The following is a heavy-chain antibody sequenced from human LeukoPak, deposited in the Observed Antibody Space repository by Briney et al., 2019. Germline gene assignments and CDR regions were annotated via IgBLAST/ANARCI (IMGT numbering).Heavy chain of an antibody. CDR1: GFNFDSSW. V-gene: IGHV3-74*01. CDR3: ARDRSYYGYFDS. D-gene: IGHD1-26*01. Sequence: GGSLRLSCAASGFNFDSSWMHWVRQGPGEGLVWVSRINSDGSSTTYADSVKGRFTISRDNVKNTLYLQMNSLRAEDTAVYYWARDRSYYGYFDSWGQGTLVTVSS. J-gene: IGHJ4*02. CDR2: INSDGSST.